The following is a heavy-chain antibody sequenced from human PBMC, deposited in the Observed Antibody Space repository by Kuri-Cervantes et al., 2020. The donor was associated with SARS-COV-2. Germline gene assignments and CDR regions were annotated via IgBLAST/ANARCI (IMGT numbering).Heavy chain of an antibody. Sequence: GESLKISCAASGFTFSSYGMHWVRQAPGKGLEWVAVISYDGSNKYYADSVKGRFTISRDSSKNTLYLQMNSLRAEDTAVYYCVRDGDHWNFDYWGQGTLVTVSS. CDR2: ISYDGSNK. CDR3: VRDGDHWNFDY. V-gene: IGHV3-30*03. CDR1: GFTFSSYG. J-gene: IGHJ4*02. D-gene: IGHD1-1*01.